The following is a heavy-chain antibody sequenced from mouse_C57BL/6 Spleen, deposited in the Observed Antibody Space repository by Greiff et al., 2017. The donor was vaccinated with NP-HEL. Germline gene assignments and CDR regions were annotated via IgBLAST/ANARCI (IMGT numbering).Heavy chain of an antibody. V-gene: IGHV1-81*01. CDR2: IYPRSGNT. CDR3: ARGNHYYAMDY. CDR1: GYTFTSYG. D-gene: IGHD2-1*01. J-gene: IGHJ4*01. Sequence: QVQLQQSGAELARPGASVKLSCKASGYTFTSYGISWVKQRTGQGLGWIGEIYPRSGNTYYNEKFKGKATLTADKSSSTAYMELRSLTSEDSAVYFCARGNHYYAMDYWGQGTSVTVSS.